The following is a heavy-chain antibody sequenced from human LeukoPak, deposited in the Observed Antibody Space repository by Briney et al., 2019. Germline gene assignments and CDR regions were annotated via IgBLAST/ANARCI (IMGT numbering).Heavy chain of an antibody. CDR2: ISGSGGST. CDR1: GFTFSSYG. D-gene: IGHD3-10*01. J-gene: IGHJ4*02. CDR3: AKKEVYGSGSYDNLLGY. V-gene: IGHV3-23*01. Sequence: PGGSLRLSCAASGFTFSSYGMSWVRQAPGKGLEWVSAISGSGGSTYYADSVKGRFTISRDNSKNTLYLQMNSLRAEDTAVYYCAKKEVYGSGSYDNLLGYWGQGTLVTVSS.